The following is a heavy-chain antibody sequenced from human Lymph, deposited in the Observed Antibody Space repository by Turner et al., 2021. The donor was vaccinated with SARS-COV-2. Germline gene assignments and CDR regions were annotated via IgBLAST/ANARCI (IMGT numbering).Heavy chain of an antibody. CDR1: GFTFSSYG. V-gene: IGHV3-33*01. Sequence: QVQLVESGGGVVQPGRSMRLSCAASGFTFSSYGMHWVSQAQGKGLEWVAVICDDGSNNYEADSVKGRFTISRDNSKNTLYLQMNSLRAEDTAVYYCAIDWGVGASGKAYYYGMDVWCQGTTVTVSS. CDR3: AIDWGVGASGKAYYYGMDV. J-gene: IGHJ6*02. CDR2: ICDDGSNN. D-gene: IGHD6-13*01.